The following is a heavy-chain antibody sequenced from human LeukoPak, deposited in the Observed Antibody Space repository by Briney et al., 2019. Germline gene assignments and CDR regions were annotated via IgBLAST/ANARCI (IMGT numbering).Heavy chain of an antibody. CDR2: INPNSGGT. D-gene: IGHD1-14*01. V-gene: IGHV1-2*02. CDR3: AKTKNYYSYYLDV. CDR1: GYTFTGYY. Sequence: ASVKVSCKASGYTFTGYYMHWVRQAPGQGLEWMAWINPNSGGTNYAQKFQGRVTMTRDTSISTAYMELSRLRSDDTAVYYCAKTKNYYSYYLDVWGKGTTVTVSS. J-gene: IGHJ6*03.